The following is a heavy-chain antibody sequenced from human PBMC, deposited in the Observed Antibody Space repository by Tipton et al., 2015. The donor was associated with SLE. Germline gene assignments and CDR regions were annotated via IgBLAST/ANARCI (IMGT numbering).Heavy chain of an antibody. D-gene: IGHD1-1*01. CDR1: GFTFDDYA. CDR2: ISWNSGNI. CDR3: AKVPTGTWWFDP. J-gene: IGHJ5*02. V-gene: IGHV3-9*01. Sequence: SLRLSCAASGFTFDDYAMHWVRQTPMKGLEWVSGISWNSGNIAYADSVKGRFTISRDNAKNSLFLQMNSLRPEDTALYYCAKVPTGTWWFDPWGQGTLVTVSS.